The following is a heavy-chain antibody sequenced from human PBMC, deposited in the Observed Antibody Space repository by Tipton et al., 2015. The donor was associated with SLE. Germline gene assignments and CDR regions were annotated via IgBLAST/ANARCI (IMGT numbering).Heavy chain of an antibody. Sequence: QLVQSGPEVKKPGASVKVSCKASGYTFTGYYMHWVRQAPGQGLEWMGRINPNSGGTNYAQKFQGRGTMTRDTSISTAYMELSRLRSDDTAVYYCARDNGVEMATKDYYGMDVWGQGTTVTVSS. D-gene: IGHD5-24*01. CDR2: INPNSGGT. V-gene: IGHV1-2*06. CDR1: GYTFTGYY. J-gene: IGHJ6*02. CDR3: ARDNGVEMATKDYYGMDV.